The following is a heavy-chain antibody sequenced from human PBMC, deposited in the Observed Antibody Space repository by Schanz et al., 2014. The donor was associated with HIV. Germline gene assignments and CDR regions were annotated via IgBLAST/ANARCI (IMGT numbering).Heavy chain of an antibody. CDR2: IIPIFGTA. V-gene: IGHV1-69*06. Sequence: QVQLVQSGSEVKKPGSSVKVSCKASGGTFSSYAISWVRQAPGQGLEWMGGIIPIFGTANYAQKFQGRVTITADKSTSTAYMELDSLRSEDTAIYYCVRAASFHFDKEGYYRNWYFDFWGRGTLVAVSS. J-gene: IGHJ2*01. D-gene: IGHD1-26*01. CDR1: GGTFSSYA. CDR3: VRAASFHFDKEGYYRNWYFDF.